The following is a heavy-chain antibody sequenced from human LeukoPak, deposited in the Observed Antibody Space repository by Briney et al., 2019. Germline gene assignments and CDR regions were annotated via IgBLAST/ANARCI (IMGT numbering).Heavy chain of an antibody. J-gene: IGHJ6*03. CDR3: ASTIGRIVGDKYYYYYYMDV. V-gene: IGHV1-69*05. CDR1: GGTFSSHA. D-gene: IGHD1-26*01. CDR2: IIPIFGTA. Sequence: SVKVSRKASGGTFSSHAISWVRHAPRQGLEWMGGIIPIFGTANYAQKFQGRVTITTDESTSTAYMELSSLRSEDTAVYYCASTIGRIVGDKYYYYYYMDVWGKGTTVTVSS.